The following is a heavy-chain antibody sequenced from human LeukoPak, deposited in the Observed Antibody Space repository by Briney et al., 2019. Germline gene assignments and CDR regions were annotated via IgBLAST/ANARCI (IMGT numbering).Heavy chain of an antibody. CDR2: IGLGGTTI. CDR3: AREERNCGGDCYQH. CDR1: GFTFSDYE. Sequence: PGGSLRLSCVASGFTFSDYEMNWVSQAPGKGLEWVSYIGLGGTTIYYADSMKGRFTISRDDAKNSLYLQMNSLRAEDTAVYYCAREERNCGGDCYQHWGQGTLVTVSS. J-gene: IGHJ4*02. D-gene: IGHD2-21*02. V-gene: IGHV3-48*03.